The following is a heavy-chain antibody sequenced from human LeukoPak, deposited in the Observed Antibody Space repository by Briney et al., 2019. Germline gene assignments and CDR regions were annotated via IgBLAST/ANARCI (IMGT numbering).Heavy chain of an antibody. CDR3: ARDRRPSSYLGLHL. D-gene: IGHD6-6*01. CDR2: IKQDGSER. V-gene: IGHV3-7*01. CDR1: GFSFSDFW. J-gene: IGHJ6*02. Sequence: GGSLRFSCADSGFSFSDFWKSWVRQAPGRGLEWVANIKQDGSERYYMDSVRGRFTISRDNTKKSLYLEMNSLRAEDTAVYYCARDRRPSSYLGLHLWGQGTTVTVPS.